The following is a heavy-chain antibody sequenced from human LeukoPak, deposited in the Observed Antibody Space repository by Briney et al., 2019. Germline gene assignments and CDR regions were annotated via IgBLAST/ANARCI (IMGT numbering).Heavy chain of an antibody. CDR1: GGSISSGSYY. V-gene: IGHV4-61*02. D-gene: IGHD3-22*01. CDR2: IYTSGST. Sequence: SQTLSLTCTVSGGSISSGSYYRSWIRQPAGKGLEWIGRIYTSGSTNYNPSLKSRVTISVDTSKNQFSLKLSSVTAADTAVYYCARSGHYYDSSGYYSYYFDYWGQGTLVTVSS. CDR3: ARSGHYYDSSGYYSYYFDY. J-gene: IGHJ4*02.